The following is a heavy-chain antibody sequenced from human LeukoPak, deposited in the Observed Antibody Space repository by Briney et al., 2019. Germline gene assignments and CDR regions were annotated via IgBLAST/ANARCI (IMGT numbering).Heavy chain of an antibody. CDR3: ARRGATISGVVTYHDNGLDV. V-gene: IGHV3-7*01. CDR2: IKEDGSEK. D-gene: IGHD3-3*01. Sequence: GSLRLSXVASGFTFHKYWMVWVRQAPGKGLEWVANIKEDGSEKNYLDAVKGRFTISRDNAQNSLYVHMTSLRVEDTGAYYCARRGATISGVVTYHDNGLDVWGQGTSVTVSS. J-gene: IGHJ6*02. CDR1: GFTFHKYW.